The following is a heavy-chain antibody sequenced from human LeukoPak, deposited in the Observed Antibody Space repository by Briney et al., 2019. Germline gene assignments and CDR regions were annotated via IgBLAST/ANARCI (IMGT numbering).Heavy chain of an antibody. CDR3: ARGLVRTSYWYLDL. V-gene: IGHV6-1*01. Sequence: SQTLSLTCAIFGDSVSSNSAAWNWIRQSPSRGLEWVGRTYYRSKWYNDYALSVKGRITINPDTPKNQFSLQLNSMTPEDTAVYYCARGLVRTSYWYLDLWGRGSLVTVSS. CDR2: TYYRSKWYN. J-gene: IGHJ2*01. D-gene: IGHD2-8*01. CDR1: GDSVSSNSAA.